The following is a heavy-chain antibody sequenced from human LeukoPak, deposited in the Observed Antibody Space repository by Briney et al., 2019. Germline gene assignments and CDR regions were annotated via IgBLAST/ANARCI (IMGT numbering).Heavy chain of an antibody. V-gene: IGHV1-69*13. CDR2: IIPIFGTA. D-gene: IGHD5-24*01. CDR1: GGTFSSYA. Sequence: SVKVSCKASGGTFSSYAISWVRQAPGQGLEWMGGIIPIFGTANYAQKFQGRVTITADESTSTAYMELSSLRSEDTAVYYCARTSSGRDGYNYDAFDIWGQGTMVTVSS. CDR3: ARTSSGRDGYNYDAFDI. J-gene: IGHJ3*02.